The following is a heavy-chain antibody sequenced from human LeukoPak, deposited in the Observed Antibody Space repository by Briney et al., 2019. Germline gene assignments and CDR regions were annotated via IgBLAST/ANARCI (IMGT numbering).Heavy chain of an antibody. J-gene: IGHJ3*02. V-gene: IGHV1-24*01. D-gene: IGHD4-17*01. CDR1: GCTLNELF. CDR2: FDPEEGET. CDR3: ATDAGTTAQEVYFDM. Sequence: ASVKDTCKVCGCTLNELFFHWVRQAPGGGPEWVGGFDPEEGETIYAHKFQGRVSMTEETSTDTAYIELRSLRSEDTAVYYCATDAGTTAQEVYFDMWGQGTMVTVSS.